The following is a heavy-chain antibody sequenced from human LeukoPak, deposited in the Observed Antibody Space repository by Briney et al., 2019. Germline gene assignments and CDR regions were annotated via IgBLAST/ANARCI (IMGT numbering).Heavy chain of an antibody. Sequence: GGSLRLSCAASGFTFSSYSMNWVRQAPGKGLEWVSSISSSSSYIYYADSVKGRFTISRDNAKNSLYLQMNSLRAEDTAVYYCARDSADYCSSTSCYPAYYFDYWGQGTLVTVSS. D-gene: IGHD2-2*01. CDR2: ISSSSSYI. CDR1: GFTFSSYS. J-gene: IGHJ4*02. V-gene: IGHV3-21*01. CDR3: ARDSADYCSSTSCYPAYYFDY.